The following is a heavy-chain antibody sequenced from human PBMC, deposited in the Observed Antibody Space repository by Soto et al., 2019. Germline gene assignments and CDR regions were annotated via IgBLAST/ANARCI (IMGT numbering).Heavy chain of an antibody. V-gene: IGHV1-18*01. Sequence: QVQLVQSGAEVKKPGASVKVSCKASGYTFTSYGISWVRQAPGQGLEWMGWISAYKGNTNYAQKPQGRVTMTTDTCTSTGYMELRSLRSDDTAVYYCARVFHDSGLHNWFDPWGQGTLVTVSS. CDR1: GYTFTSYG. CDR2: ISAYKGNT. J-gene: IGHJ5*02. CDR3: ARVFHDSGLHNWFDP. D-gene: IGHD5-12*01.